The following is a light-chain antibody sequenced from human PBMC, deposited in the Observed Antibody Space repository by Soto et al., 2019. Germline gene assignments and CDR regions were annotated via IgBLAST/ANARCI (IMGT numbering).Light chain of an antibody. Sequence: AIQMTQSPSSLAASLGDRVTITCRASQGIRNDLGWYQQKPGKAPKLLIYAASSLQSGVPSRFRGSGSGTDFTLTISSLQPEDFETYYCLQDYNYPHTFGGGTKVDIK. CDR2: AAS. J-gene: IGKJ4*01. CDR1: QGIRND. CDR3: LQDYNYPHT. V-gene: IGKV1-6*01.